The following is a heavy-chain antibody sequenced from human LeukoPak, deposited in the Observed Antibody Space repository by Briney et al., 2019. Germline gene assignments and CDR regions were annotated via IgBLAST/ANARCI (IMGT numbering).Heavy chain of an antibody. Sequence: ASVKVSCKASGYTFTGYYMHWVRQAPGQGLEWMGRINPNSGGTNYAQKFQGRVTMTRDTSISTAYMELSRLRSDDTAVYYCVRDRYYYGVATTSFDYWGQGTLVTVSS. D-gene: IGHD3-10*01. J-gene: IGHJ4*02. CDR3: VRDRYYYGVATTSFDY. V-gene: IGHV1-2*06. CDR1: GYTFTGYY. CDR2: INPNSGGT.